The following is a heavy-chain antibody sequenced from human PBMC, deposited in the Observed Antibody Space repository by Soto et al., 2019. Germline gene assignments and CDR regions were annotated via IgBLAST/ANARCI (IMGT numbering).Heavy chain of an antibody. Sequence: GGSLRFSCAASGFTFSSYGMHWVRQAPGKGLEWVAVIWYDGSNKYYADSVKGRFTISRDNSKNTLYLQMNSLRAEDTAVYYCASGYCSSTSCYAFDIWGQGTMVTVSS. D-gene: IGHD2-2*01. CDR2: IWYDGSNK. CDR1: GFTFSSYG. CDR3: ASGYCSSTSCYAFDI. V-gene: IGHV3-33*01. J-gene: IGHJ3*02.